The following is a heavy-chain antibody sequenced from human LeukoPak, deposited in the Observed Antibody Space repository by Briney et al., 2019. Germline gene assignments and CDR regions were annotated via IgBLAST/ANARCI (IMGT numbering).Heavy chain of an antibody. J-gene: IGHJ4*02. CDR1: GFTFSTYA. CDR3: ARGAHRRDDYGGFFGY. D-gene: IGHD4-23*01. V-gene: IGHV3-30*04. Sequence: TGGSLRLSCAASGFTFSTYAMHWVRQAPGKGLEWVAVIPYDGSNKYYADSVKGRFTISRDNSKNTLYLEMNSLRPEDTALYYCARGAHRRDDYGGFFGYWGQGTLVTVSS. CDR2: IPYDGSNK.